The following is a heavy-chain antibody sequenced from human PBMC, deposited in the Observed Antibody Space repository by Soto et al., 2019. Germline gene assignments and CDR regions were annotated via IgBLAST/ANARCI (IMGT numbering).Heavy chain of an antibody. J-gene: IGHJ4*02. V-gene: IGHV1-69*01. CDR2: IIPIFGTA. Sequence: QVQLVQSGAEVKKPGSSVKVSCKASGGTFSSCAISWVRQAPGQGLEWMGGIIPIFGTANYAQKFQGRVTITADESTRTAYMELSSLRSEDTAVYYCARDRNSGYSLTVRYFDYWGQGTLVTVSS. CDR3: ARDRNSGYSLTVRYFDY. CDR1: GGTFSSCA. D-gene: IGHD5-12*01.